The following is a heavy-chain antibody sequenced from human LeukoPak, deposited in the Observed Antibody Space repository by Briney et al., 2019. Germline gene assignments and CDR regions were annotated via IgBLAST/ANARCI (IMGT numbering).Heavy chain of an antibody. Sequence: GGSLRLSCAASGFTFSNAWMSWVRQAPGKGLEWVSYISSSNSTIYYADSVKGRFTISRDNAKTSLYLQMSSLRAEDTAVYYCARVRIIGTTPYSYYYMDVWGKGTTVTVSS. CDR3: ARVRIIGTTPYSYYYMDV. CDR1: GFTFSNAW. CDR2: ISSSNSTI. V-gene: IGHV3-48*01. D-gene: IGHD1-7*01. J-gene: IGHJ6*03.